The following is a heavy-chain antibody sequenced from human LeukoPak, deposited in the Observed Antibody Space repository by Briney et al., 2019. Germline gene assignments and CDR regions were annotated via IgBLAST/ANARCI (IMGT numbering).Heavy chain of an antibody. D-gene: IGHD6-19*01. J-gene: IGHJ2*01. CDR1: GFTFDHYA. Sequence: SQRLSCAASGFTFDHYAMLWVRQAPGKGLEGVSGISWNSGSVGYADSVKGRFTISRDHGKNSLYLQMNSLRAEDTALYYCAKAVAVAGKGYWYFDLWGRGTLVTVSS. V-gene: IGHV3-9*01. CDR2: ISWNSGSV. CDR3: AKAVAVAGKGYWYFDL.